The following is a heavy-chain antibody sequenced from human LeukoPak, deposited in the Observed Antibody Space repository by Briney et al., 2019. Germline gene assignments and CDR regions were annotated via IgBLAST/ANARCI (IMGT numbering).Heavy chain of an antibody. CDR1: GFTFSSYW. Sequence: PGGSLRLSCAASGFTFSSYWMHWVRQAPGKGLVWVSRINSDGSSTSYADSVKGRFTISRDNAKNTLYLQMNSLRAEDTAVYYCAREIAVAGFDAFDIWGQGTMVTVSS. D-gene: IGHD6-19*01. CDR2: INSDGSST. V-gene: IGHV3-74*01. CDR3: AREIAVAGFDAFDI. J-gene: IGHJ3*02.